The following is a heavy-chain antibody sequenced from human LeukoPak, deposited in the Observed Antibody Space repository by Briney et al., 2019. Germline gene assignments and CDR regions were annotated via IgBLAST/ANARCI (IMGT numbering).Heavy chain of an antibody. D-gene: IGHD2-15*01. CDR1: GGSITSYY. CDR2: IHYSGST. J-gene: IGHJ3*02. Sequence: PSETLSLTCTVSGGSITSYYWSWIRQPPGKGLEWIEYIHYSGSTNYNPSFKSRVTISVDTSKNQFSLKLSSVTAADTAVYYCAREEDCSGGICYLGNAFDIWGQGTMVTVSS. CDR3: AREEDCSGGICYLGNAFDI. V-gene: IGHV4-59*12.